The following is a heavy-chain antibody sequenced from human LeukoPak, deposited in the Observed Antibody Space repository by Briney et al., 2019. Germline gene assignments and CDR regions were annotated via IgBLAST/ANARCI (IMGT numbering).Heavy chain of an antibody. V-gene: IGHV1-2*02. D-gene: IGHD3-9*01. CDR1: GYTFTGYY. CDR2: INPNSGGT. CDR3: AREDILTGYYRFREYPWFDP. Sequence: ASVKVSCKASGYTFTGYYMHWVRQAPGQGLEWMGWINPNSGGTNYAQKFQGRVTMTRDTSISTAYMELSRLRSDDTAVYYCAREDILTGYYRFREYPWFDPWGQGTLVTVSS. J-gene: IGHJ5*02.